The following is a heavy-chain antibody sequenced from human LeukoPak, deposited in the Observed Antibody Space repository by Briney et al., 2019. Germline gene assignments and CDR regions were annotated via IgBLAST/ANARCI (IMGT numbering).Heavy chain of an antibody. CDR3: AKGRGYCSGGSCYSDY. CDR2: ISGSGDNT. J-gene: IGHJ4*02. Sequence: GGSLRLSCAASGFTFSSYGMHWVRQAPGKGLEWVSTISGSGDNTYFADSVKGRFTISRDNSKNTLYLQMNSLRAEDTAVYYCAKGRGYCSGGSCYSDYWGQGTLVTVSS. V-gene: IGHV3-23*01. CDR1: GFTFSSYG. D-gene: IGHD2-15*01.